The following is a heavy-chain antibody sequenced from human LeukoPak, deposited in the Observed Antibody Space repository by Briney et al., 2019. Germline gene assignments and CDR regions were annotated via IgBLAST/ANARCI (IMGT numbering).Heavy chain of an antibody. CDR3: TTFYHEYSPY. V-gene: IGHV3-15*01. CDR2: IKSNADGGTP. J-gene: IGHJ4*02. Sequence: GGSLRLSCAASGFSFMNAWMIWVRQAPGKGLEWVGRIKSNADGGTPDYAAPARGRFTISRNDSKNTLYLQMNSLKTEDTAVYYCTTFYHEYSPYWGRGTLVTVSS. D-gene: IGHD2/OR15-2a*01. CDR1: GFSFMNAW.